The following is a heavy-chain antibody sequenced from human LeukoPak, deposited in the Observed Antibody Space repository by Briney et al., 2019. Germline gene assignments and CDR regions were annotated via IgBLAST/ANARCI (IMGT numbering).Heavy chain of an antibody. D-gene: IGHD2-15*01. CDR3: AREKVVVAATEGVAFDI. CDR1: RYTFTGYY. CDR2: INPNSGGT. V-gene: IGHV1-2*02. Sequence: GASVKVSCKASRYTFTGYYMHWVRQAPGQGLEWMGWINPNSGGTNYAQKFQGRVTMTRDTSISTAYMELSRLRSDDTAVYYCAREKVVVAATEGVAFDIWGQGTMVTVSS. J-gene: IGHJ3*02.